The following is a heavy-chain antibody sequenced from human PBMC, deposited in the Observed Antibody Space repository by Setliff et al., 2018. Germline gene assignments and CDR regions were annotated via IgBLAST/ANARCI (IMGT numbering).Heavy chain of an antibody. CDR1: GFIVSSYG. D-gene: IGHD4-4*01. CDR2: IWSNGINK. V-gene: IGHV3-33*01. CDR3: ARGGAVIGVNGMDV. J-gene: IGHJ6*02. Sequence: AGGSLRLSCVASGFIVSSYGMLWGRQAPGKGLEWVAAIWSNGINKDYADSVKGRFTISRDSSKNTLYLQMNSLGAEDTAVYYCARGGAVIGVNGMDVWGQGTTVTVSS.